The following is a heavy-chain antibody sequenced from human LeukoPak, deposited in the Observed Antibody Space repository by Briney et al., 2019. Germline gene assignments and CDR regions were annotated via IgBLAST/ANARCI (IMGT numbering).Heavy chain of an antibody. CDR2: ISHDGSTT. D-gene: IGHD3-9*01. J-gene: IGHJ4*02. V-gene: IGHV3-74*01. CDR3: ARDGRAIYYFDY. CDR1: GFTFSTYW. Sequence: PGGSLRLSCAASGFTFSTYWMHWVRQELGKRLVWVSRISHDGSTTNYADSVKGRFTISRDNAKNTLYLQMNSLRAEDTAVYYCARDGRAIYYFDYWGQGTLVTVSS.